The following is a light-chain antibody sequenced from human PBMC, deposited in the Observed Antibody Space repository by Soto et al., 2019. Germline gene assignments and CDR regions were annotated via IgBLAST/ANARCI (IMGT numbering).Light chain of an antibody. CDR2: DAS. V-gene: IGKV1-33*01. CDR1: QVISTF. J-gene: IGKJ4*01. Sequence: DIQMTQSPSSLSASVGDRVTITCRASQVISTFLNWYQLKPGKAPKLLIFDASELETGVTSRFSGHRSGTEFSFIISSLQPEDIATYYCQQYDNYPLTFGGGTKVEIK. CDR3: QQYDNYPLT.